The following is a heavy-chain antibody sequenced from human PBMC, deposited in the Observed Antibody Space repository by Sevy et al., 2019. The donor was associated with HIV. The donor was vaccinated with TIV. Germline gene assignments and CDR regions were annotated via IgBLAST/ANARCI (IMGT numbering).Heavy chain of an antibody. D-gene: IGHD5-12*01. CDR3: VSDQKGQYSAYDGAGYYGMDV. CDR2: ISSSSNYI. J-gene: IGHJ6*02. Sequence: GGSLRLSCAASGFSFNTFSMNWVRQRPEKGLEWVSSISSSSNYIFYADSVKGRFTISRDNAKDSLYLQMNSLRAEDTAVYYGVSDQKGQYSAYDGAGYYGMDVWGPGTTVTVSS. V-gene: IGHV3-21*01. CDR1: GFSFNTFS.